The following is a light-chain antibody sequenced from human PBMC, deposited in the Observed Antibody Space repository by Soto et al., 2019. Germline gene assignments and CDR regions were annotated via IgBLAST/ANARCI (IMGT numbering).Light chain of an antibody. Sequence: DIVMTQSPLSLPVTPGEPASISCRSSQSLLHSNGYNYLDWYLQKPGQSPQLLIYLGSNRASGVPDRFSGSGSGTHFTLKISMVEAEDVGVYYCMQALQTPTFGQGTKVEIK. CDR2: LGS. CDR3: MQALQTPT. J-gene: IGKJ1*01. V-gene: IGKV2-28*01. CDR1: QSLLHSNGYNY.